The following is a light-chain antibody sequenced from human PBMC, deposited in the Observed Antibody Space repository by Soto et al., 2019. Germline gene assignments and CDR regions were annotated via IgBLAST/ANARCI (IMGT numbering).Light chain of an antibody. Sequence: QSVLTQPPSVSGAPGQRVTIPCTGSSSNIGAGYDVHWYQQLPGTAPKLLISGNSNRPSGVPDRFSGSKSGTSASLAITGLQAEDEADYYCQSYDSSLSGWVFGGGTKLTVL. CDR2: GNS. J-gene: IGLJ3*02. CDR1: SSNIGAGYD. CDR3: QSYDSSLSGWV. V-gene: IGLV1-40*01.